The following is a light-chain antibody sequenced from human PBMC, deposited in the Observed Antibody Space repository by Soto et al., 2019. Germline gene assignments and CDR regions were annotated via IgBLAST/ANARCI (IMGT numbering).Light chain of an antibody. V-gene: IGKV1-5*03. Sequence: DIQMTQSPSTLSASVGDRVTITCRASQSFGRWLAWYQQKPGKAPELLIYKTSTLERGVPSRFSGSGSGTEFTHTISSLQPDDFATYYCQEYKTGPGYNFGQGTRLEIK. CDR2: KTS. CDR1: QSFGRW. CDR3: QEYKTGPGYN. J-gene: IGKJ2*01.